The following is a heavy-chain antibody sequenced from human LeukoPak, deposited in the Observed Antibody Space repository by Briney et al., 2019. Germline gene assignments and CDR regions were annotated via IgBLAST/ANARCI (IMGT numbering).Heavy chain of an antibody. CDR3: VKQQLVSTDFDY. Sequence: GGTQRLSCAASGFTFSSYAMHWVRQAPGKGLEWVAVISYDGSNKYYADSVKGRFTISRDNSKNTLYLQMNSLRAEDTAVYYCVKQQLVSTDFDYWGQGTLVTVSS. D-gene: IGHD6-13*01. V-gene: IGHV3-30*04. CDR2: ISYDGSNK. J-gene: IGHJ4*02. CDR1: GFTFSSYA.